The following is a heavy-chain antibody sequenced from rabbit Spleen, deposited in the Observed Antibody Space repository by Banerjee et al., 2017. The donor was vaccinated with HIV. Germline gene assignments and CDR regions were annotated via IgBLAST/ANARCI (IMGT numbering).Heavy chain of an antibody. J-gene: IGHJ4*01. CDR2: AYAGSSGST. Sequence: QSLEESGGGLVKPGASLTLTCKASGFSFNSGYDMCWVRQAPGKGLEWVACAYAGSSGSTYSATWAKGRFTISKTSSTTVTLQMTSLTVADTATYFCARGSATMTMVITGFYFNLWGQGTLVTVS. CDR3: ARGSATMTMVITGFYFNL. V-gene: IGHV1S40*01. D-gene: IGHD2-1*01. CDR1: GFSFNSGYD.